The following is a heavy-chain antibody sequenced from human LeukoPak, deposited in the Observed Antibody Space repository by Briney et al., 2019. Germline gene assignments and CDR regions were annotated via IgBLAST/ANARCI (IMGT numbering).Heavy chain of an antibody. CDR1: GGSISSSSYY. V-gene: IGHV4-39*07. D-gene: IGHD3-10*01. J-gene: IGHJ4*02. CDR2: INHSGST. CDR3: ARGLGSGSYYHY. Sequence: SETLSLTCTVSGGSISSSSYYWGWIRQPPGKGLEWIGEINHSGSTNYNPSLKSRVTISVDTSKNQFSLKLNSVTAADTAVYYCARGLGSGSYYHYWGQGTLVTVSS.